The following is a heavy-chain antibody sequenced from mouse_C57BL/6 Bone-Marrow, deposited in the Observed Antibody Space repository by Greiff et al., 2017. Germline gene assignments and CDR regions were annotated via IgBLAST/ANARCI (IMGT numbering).Heavy chain of an antibody. Sequence: EVKVEESGGGLVKPGGSLKLSCAASGFTFSSYAMSWVRQTPEKRLEWVATISDGGSYTYYPDNVKGRFTISRDNAKNNMYLQMSHLKSEDTAMYYCARGGWYYYFDYWGQGTTLTVSS. V-gene: IGHV5-4*03. CDR3: ARGGWYYYFDY. CDR1: GFTFSSYA. J-gene: IGHJ2*01. CDR2: ISDGGSYT. D-gene: IGHD2-1*01.